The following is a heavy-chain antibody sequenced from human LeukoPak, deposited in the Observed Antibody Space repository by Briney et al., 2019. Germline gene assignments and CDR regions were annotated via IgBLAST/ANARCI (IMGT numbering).Heavy chain of an antibody. D-gene: IGHD3-9*01. CDR1: GGSISSYY. J-gene: IGHJ4*02. Sequence: SETLSLICTVSGGSISSYYWSWIRQPPGKGLEWIGYIYYSGSTNYNPSLKSRVTISVDTSKNQFSLKLSSVTAADTAVYYCARGGGLRYFDWLPTPGLDYWGQGTLVTVSS. V-gene: IGHV4-59*01. CDR3: ARGGGLRYFDWLPTPGLDY. CDR2: IYYSGST.